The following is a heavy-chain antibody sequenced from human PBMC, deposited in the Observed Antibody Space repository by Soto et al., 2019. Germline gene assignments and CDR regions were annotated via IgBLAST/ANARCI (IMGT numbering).Heavy chain of an antibody. CDR2: IYYGGNT. J-gene: IGHJ4*02. Sequence: SETLSLTCTVSGDSISTDYWSWIRQSPGKGLEWIGFIYYGGNTNYNPSLKSRFTISVDTPKNHFSLKLSSVTAADTAVYYCAKNWNWGSLVHWGQGTLVTVSS. CDR3: AKNWNWGSLVH. CDR1: GDSISTDY. D-gene: IGHD7-27*01. V-gene: IGHV4-59*08.